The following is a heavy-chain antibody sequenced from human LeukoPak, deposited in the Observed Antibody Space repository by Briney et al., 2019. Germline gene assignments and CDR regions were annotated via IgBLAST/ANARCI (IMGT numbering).Heavy chain of an antibody. CDR2: INQDGSAK. CDR1: GFIFSSYW. V-gene: IGHV3-7*01. Sequence: PGGSLRLSCTASGFIFSSYWMSWVRQAPGKGLEWVANINQDGSAKHYVDSVKGRFTISRDNAKNSLYLQMNSLQAEDTAVYYCAREPTYSSSWHTSCDYWGQGTLVTVSS. J-gene: IGHJ4*02. D-gene: IGHD6-13*01. CDR3: AREPTYSSSWHTSCDY.